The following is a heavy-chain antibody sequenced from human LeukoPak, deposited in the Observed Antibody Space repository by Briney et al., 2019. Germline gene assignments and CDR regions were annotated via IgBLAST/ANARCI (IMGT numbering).Heavy chain of an antibody. CDR2: INPKGGGT. CDR3: ARARDCYDSSGQERGYYFDY. V-gene: IGHV1-2*02. D-gene: IGHD3-22*01. CDR1: GYTFTVYY. J-gene: IGHJ4*02. Sequence: GASVRVSSKASGYTFTVYYMYGVRPAPGQGGGRMVWINPKGGGTNYAQKFQGRVTMTRDTTISTAYMELSRLRSDGTAVYYCARARDCYDSSGQERGYYFDYWGEGTLVTVSS.